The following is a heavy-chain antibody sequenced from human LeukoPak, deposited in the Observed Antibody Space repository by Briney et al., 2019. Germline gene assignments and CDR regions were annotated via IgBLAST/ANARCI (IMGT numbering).Heavy chain of an antibody. CDR2: ISGSGTYM. CDR3: ARVLDITGTIFDAFDI. Sequence: GGSLRLSCAASGFTFSDYYMSWIRQAPGKGLEWVSSISGSGTYMYYADSLKGRFTISRDNAKNSLYLQMNSLRAEDTAVYYCARVLDITGTIFDAFDIWGQGTMVTVSS. D-gene: IGHD1-20*01. CDR1: GFTFSDYY. J-gene: IGHJ3*02. V-gene: IGHV3-11*04.